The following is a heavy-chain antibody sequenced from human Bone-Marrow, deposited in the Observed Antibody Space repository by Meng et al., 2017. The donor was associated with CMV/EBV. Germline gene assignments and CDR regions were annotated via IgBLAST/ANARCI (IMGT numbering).Heavy chain of an antibody. Sequence: SVKVSCKASGGTFSSYAISWVRQAPGQGLEWMGGIIPIFGTANYAQKFQGRVTITTDESTSTAYMELSSLRSEDTAVYYCARVGFRNYIPYYYYYYGMDVWGQGTTVTVSS. J-gene: IGHJ6*02. CDR3: ARVGFRNYIPYYYYYYGMDV. D-gene: IGHD4-11*01. V-gene: IGHV1-69*05. CDR1: GGTFSSYA. CDR2: IIPIFGTA.